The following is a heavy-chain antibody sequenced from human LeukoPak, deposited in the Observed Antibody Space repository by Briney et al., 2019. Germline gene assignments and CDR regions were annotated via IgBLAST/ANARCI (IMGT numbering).Heavy chain of an antibody. J-gene: IGHJ3*02. CDR2: IYYSGST. CDR1: GGSISSGDYY. Sequence: SQTLSLTCTVSGGSISSGDYYWSWIRQPPGKGLEWIGYIYYSGSTYYNPSLKSRVTISVDTSKNQFSLKLSSVTAADTAVYYCARDRCGSGGEYAFDIWGQGTMVTVSS. D-gene: IGHD3-10*01. CDR3: ARDRCGSGGEYAFDI. V-gene: IGHV4-30-4*08.